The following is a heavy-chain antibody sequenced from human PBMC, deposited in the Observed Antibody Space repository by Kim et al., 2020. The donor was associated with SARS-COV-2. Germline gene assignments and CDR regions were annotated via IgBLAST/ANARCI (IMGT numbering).Heavy chain of an antibody. D-gene: IGHD3-9*01. V-gene: IGHV1-2*02. CDR2: INPNSGGI. CDR1: GYTFTGYY. Sequence: ASVKVSCKASGYTFTGYYMHWVRQAPGQGLEWMGWINPNSGGINYAQKFQGRVTMTRDTSISTAYMELSRLRSYDTAVDYCASDLRYFDWPPTEIDYWGQGTLVTVSS. CDR3: ASDLRYFDWPPTEIDY. J-gene: IGHJ4*02.